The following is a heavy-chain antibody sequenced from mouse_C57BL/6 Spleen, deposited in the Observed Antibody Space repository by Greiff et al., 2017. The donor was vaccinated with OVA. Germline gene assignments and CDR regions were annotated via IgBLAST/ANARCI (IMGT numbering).Heavy chain of an antibody. D-gene: IGHD2-1*01. CDR1: GYTFTSYW. V-gene: IGHV1-72*01. Sequence: QVQLQQPGAELVKPGASVKLSCKASGYTFTSYWMHWVKQRPGRGLEWIGRIDPNSGGTKYNEKFKSKATLTVDKPSSTAYMQLSSLTSEDSAVYYCARQNYGNLYAMDYWGQGTSVTVSS. CDR3: ARQNYGNLYAMDY. J-gene: IGHJ4*01. CDR2: IDPNSGGT.